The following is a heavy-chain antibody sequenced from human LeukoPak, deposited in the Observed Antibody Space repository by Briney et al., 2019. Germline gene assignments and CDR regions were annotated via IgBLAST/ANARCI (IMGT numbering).Heavy chain of an antibody. J-gene: IGHJ4*02. CDR3: ARGKYCTNGVCYYFDY. CDR2: ISAYNGNT. Sequence: ASVKVSCKASGYTFTSYGISWVRQAPGQGPEWMGWISAYNGNTNYAQKLQGRVTMTTDTSTSTAYMELRSLRSDDTAVYYCARGKYCTNGVCYYFDYWGQGTLVTVSS. V-gene: IGHV1-18*01. CDR1: GYTFTSYG. D-gene: IGHD2-8*01.